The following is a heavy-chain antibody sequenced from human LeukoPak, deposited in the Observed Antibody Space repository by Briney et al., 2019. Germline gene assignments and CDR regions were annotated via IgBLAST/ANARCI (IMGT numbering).Heavy chain of an antibody. J-gene: IGHJ5*02. CDR1: GYTFTSYD. Sequence: GASVTVSCKASGYTFTSYDINWVRQATGQGLEWMGWMNPNSGNTGYAQKFQGRVTITRNTSISTAYMELSSLRSEDTAVYYCARDFLEQGSWFDPWGQGTLVTVSS. CDR2: MNPNSGNT. CDR3: ARDFLEQGSWFDP. D-gene: IGHD3-3*01. V-gene: IGHV1-8*03.